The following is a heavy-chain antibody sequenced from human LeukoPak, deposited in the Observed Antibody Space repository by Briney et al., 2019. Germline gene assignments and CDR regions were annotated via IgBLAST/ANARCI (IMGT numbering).Heavy chain of an antibody. Sequence: SVKVSCKASGGTFSSYAISWVRQAPGQGLEWMGRIIPIFGTANYAQKFQGRVTITTDESTSTAYMELSRRTSDDTAVFYCVEENFRFDYWGQGTLVTVSS. D-gene: IGHD1-7*01. V-gene: IGHV1-69*05. CDR3: VEENFRFDY. J-gene: IGHJ4*02. CDR2: IIPIFGTA. CDR1: GGTFSSYA.